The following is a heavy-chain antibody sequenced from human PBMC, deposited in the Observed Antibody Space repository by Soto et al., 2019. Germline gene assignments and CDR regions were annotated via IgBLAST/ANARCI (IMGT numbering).Heavy chain of an antibody. V-gene: IGHV1-8*02. CDR3: ARVGLEGYCSSTSCYGAFDI. D-gene: IGHD2-2*01. CDR2: MNAYSGNT. CDR1: GYTFTTHG. J-gene: IGHJ3*02. Sequence: APVEDSSKASGYTFTTHGIIWVRQAPGQRLEWMGWMNAYSGNTGYAQKFQGRVTMTRNTSISTAYMELSSLRSEDTAVYYCARVGLEGYCSSTSCYGAFDIWGQGTMVTVSS.